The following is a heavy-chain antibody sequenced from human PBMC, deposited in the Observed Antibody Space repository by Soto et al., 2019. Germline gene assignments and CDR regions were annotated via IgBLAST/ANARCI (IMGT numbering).Heavy chain of an antibody. J-gene: IGHJ5*02. D-gene: IGHD3-22*01. CDR3: AREYSSSNNWFDP. CDR2: ISSSSSYI. V-gene: IGHV3-21*01. CDR1: GFTFSSYS. Sequence: EVQLVESGGGLVKPGGSLRLSCAASGFTFSSYSMNWVRQAPGKGLEWVSSISSSSSYIYYADSVKGRFTISRDNAKNSLYLQMNSLRAEDTAVYYCAREYSSSNNWFDPWGQGTLVTVSS.